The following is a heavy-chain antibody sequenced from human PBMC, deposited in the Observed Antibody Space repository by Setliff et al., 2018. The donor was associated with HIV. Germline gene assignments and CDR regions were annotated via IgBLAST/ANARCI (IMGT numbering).Heavy chain of an antibody. CDR1: GGSISSGGYS. CDR2: IYHSGST. CDR3: ARAEGYCSGGSCCRVPFAFDI. J-gene: IGHJ3*02. Sequence: SETLSLTCAVSGGSISSGGYSWSWIRQPPGKGLEWIGYIYHSGSTYYNPSLKSRVTISVDRSKNQFSLKLSSVTAADTAVYYCARAEGYCSGGSCCRVPFAFDIWGQGTMVTVS. D-gene: IGHD2-15*01. V-gene: IGHV4-30-2*01.